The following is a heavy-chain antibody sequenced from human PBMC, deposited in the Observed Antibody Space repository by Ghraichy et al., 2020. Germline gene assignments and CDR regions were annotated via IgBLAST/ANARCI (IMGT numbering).Heavy chain of an antibody. CDR2: ISGSFNTI. CDR3: ARDNYLDY. CDR1: GFTFSNYS. Sequence: GESLNISCGASGFTFSNYSMNWVRQAPGKGLEWISYISGSFNTIYYADSVKGRFTISRDNARDSLFLQMNSLRADDTAVYYCARDNYLDYWGQETLVTVSS. J-gene: IGHJ4*02. V-gene: IGHV3-48*04.